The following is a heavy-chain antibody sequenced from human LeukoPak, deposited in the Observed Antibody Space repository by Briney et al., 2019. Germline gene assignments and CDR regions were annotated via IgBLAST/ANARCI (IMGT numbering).Heavy chain of an antibody. CDR1: GGSFSGYY. CDR2: INHSGSI. CDR3: ASQDGGNPWFDF. Sequence: SETLSLTCAVSGGSFSGYYWSWIRQPPGKGLEWIGEINHSGSINYNPSLKSRVTISVDTSKNQFSLKLSSVTAADTAVYYCASQDGGNPWFDFWGQGALVAVSS. D-gene: IGHD4-23*01. J-gene: IGHJ4*02. V-gene: IGHV4-34*01.